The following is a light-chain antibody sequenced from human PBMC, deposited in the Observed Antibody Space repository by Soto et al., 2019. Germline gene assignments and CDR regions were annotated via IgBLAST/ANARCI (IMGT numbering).Light chain of an antibody. J-gene: IGLJ1*01. V-gene: IGLV2-14*01. CDR3: SSYTSSSTLDV. Sequence: QSVLTQPASVSGAPGQSITISCTGTSSDGGGYNYVSWYQQHPGRAPKRRIYEVSNRPSGVSNRFSGSQSGNTASLPISGLQAEDEADYSCSSYTSSSTLDVFGTGRKVTVL. CDR1: SSDGGGYNY. CDR2: EVS.